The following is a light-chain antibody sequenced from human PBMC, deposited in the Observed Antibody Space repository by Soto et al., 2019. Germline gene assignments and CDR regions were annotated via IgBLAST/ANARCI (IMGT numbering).Light chain of an antibody. J-gene: IGKJ1*01. Sequence: DIQMTQSPSSVSASVGDRVTITCRASQGISNWLAWYQQKPGKAPELLIYAASSLQSAVPSRFSGRVSGTDFTLTITSLQPEDFATYYCQQSLSFPWTFGQGTKVEIK. CDR3: QQSLSFPWT. CDR2: AAS. CDR1: QGISNW. V-gene: IGKV1-12*02.